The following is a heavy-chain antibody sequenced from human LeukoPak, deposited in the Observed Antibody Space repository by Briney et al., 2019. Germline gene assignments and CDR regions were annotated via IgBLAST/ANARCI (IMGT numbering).Heavy chain of an antibody. CDR1: GGTFSSYS. V-gene: IGHV1-69*13. CDR2: IIPIFDIT. D-gene: IGHD2-15*01. Sequence: ASVKVSCKASGGTFSSYSISWVRQAPGQGLEWMGGIIPIFDITNYAQKFQGRVTLTADESTSTAYMELSSLRSDDTAVYYCARDRRYCSGGSCYSVFDYWGQGTLVTVSS. J-gene: IGHJ4*02. CDR3: ARDRRYCSGGSCYSVFDY.